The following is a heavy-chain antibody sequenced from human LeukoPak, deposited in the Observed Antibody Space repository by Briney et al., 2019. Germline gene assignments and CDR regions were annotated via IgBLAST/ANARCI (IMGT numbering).Heavy chain of an antibody. V-gene: IGHV4-34*01. D-gene: IGHD1-26*01. J-gene: IGHJ4*02. CDR2: INHSGST. CDR1: GGSFSGYY. CDR3: ARLTVGATAVDY. Sequence: SETLSLTCAVYGGSFSGYYRSWIRQPPGKGLEWIGEINHSGSTNYNPSLKSRVTISVDTSKNQFSLKLSSVTAADTAVYYCARLTVGATAVDYWGQGTLVTVSS.